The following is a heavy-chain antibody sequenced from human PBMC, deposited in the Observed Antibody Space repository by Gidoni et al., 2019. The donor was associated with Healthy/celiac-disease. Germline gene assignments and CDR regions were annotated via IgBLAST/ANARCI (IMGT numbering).Heavy chain of an antibody. D-gene: IGHD3-16*01. CDR1: GFTCSSYA. Sequence: EGTLLESGGGWVQPGGSLRLSCAASGFTCSSYAMSWVRQAPGKGLALVSAISGSGGSTYYADSVKGRFTISRDNSKNTLYLHMNSLRAEDTAVYYCAKFGEWVGASSGYWGQGTLVTVSS. CDR2: ISGSGGST. CDR3: AKFGEWVGASSGY. V-gene: IGHV3-23*01. J-gene: IGHJ4*02.